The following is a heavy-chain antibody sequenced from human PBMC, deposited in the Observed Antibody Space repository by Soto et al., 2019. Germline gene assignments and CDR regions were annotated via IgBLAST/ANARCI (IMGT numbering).Heavy chain of an antibody. V-gene: IGHV3-23*01. CDR1: GFTFSSYA. CDR3: AKVRFGDTIFGVVTISFDY. D-gene: IGHD3-3*01. Sequence: GGSLRLSCAASGFTFSSYAMSWVRQAPGKGLEWVSAISGSGGSTYYADSVKGRFTISRDNSKNTLYLQMNSLRAEDTAVYYCAKVRFGDTIFGVVTISFDYWGQGTLVTVSS. J-gene: IGHJ4*02. CDR2: ISGSGGST.